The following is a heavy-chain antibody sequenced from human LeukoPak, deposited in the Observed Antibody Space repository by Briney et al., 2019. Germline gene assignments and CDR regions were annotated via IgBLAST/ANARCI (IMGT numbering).Heavy chain of an antibody. CDR1: GFTFSSFE. CDR2: ISSSGSNI. D-gene: IGHD3-10*01. CDR3: ARIYFGAGSYRY. V-gene: IGHV3-48*03. Sequence: PGGSLRLSCAASGFTFSSFEMNWIRQAPGKGLEWVSSISSSGSNIYYADSVKGRFTISRDNAKNSLYLQMDSLRAEDTAVYYCARIYFGAGSYRYWGQGTLVTVSS. J-gene: IGHJ4*02.